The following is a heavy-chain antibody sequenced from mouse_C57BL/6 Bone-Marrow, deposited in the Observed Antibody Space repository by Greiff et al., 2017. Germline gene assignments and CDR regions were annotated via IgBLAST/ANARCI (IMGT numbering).Heavy chain of an antibody. V-gene: IGHV1-50*01. CDR1: GYTFTSYW. J-gene: IGHJ4*01. D-gene: IGHD1-1*01. CDR2: IDPSDSYT. Sequence: QVQLQQPGAELVKPGASVKLSCKASGYTFTSYWMQWVKQRPGQGLEWIGEIDPSDSYTHYNQKFKGKATLTVDTSSSTAYMQLSSLTSEDSAVYYCARDYYCSSYLYAMDYWGQGTSVTVSS. CDR3: ARDYYCSSYLYAMDY.